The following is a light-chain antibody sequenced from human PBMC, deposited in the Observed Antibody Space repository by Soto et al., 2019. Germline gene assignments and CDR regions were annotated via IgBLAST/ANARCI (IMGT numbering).Light chain of an antibody. CDR3: QQRSNWPLMYT. V-gene: IGKV3-11*01. J-gene: IGKJ2*01. CDR1: QSVSSY. CDR2: DAS. Sequence: EIVLTQSPATLSLSPGERATLSCRASQSVSSYLAWYQQKPGQAPRLLIYDASNRATGIPARFSGSGSGTDFTRTISSLETEDFAVYYCQQRSNWPLMYTCGQGTKLEIK.